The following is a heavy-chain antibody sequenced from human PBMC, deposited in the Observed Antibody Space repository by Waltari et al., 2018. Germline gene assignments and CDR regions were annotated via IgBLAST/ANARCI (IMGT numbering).Heavy chain of an antibody. J-gene: IGHJ4*02. D-gene: IGHD2-2*03. CDR2: IYHDGST. Sequence: QVQLKESGPGLLKASETLSLTCDVSGSAINSASYWGWIRQPPGKGLEWIATIYHDGSTFYNPSLTSRVSTSMDTSKNQFSLTLKSVTAADTAVYYCSRQVLGYCTSAACRRLESWGQGTLVTVSS. CDR1: GSAINSASY. CDR3: SRQVLGYCTSAACRRLES. V-gene: IGHV4-38-2*01.